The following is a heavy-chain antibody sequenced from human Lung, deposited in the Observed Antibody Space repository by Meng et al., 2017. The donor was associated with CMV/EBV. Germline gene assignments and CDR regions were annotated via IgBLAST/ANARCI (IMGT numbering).Heavy chain of an antibody. V-gene: IGHV4-59*01. CDR2: VFYTGST. CDR3: ARVQAGSIDV. J-gene: IGHJ6*02. CDR1: GDSITDYY. Sequence: SETLSLTCTVSGDSITDYYLIWTRQAPGKAPQYIWDVFYTGSTTYNPSLKGRVIISLDSSKSPFSLKLSSVTAADTAVYYYARVQAGSIDVWGQGTRVTGAS.